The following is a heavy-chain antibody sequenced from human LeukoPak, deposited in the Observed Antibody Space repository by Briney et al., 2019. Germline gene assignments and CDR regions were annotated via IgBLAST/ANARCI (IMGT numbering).Heavy chain of an antibody. J-gene: IGHJ4*02. V-gene: IGHV3-23*01. CDR2: ISGSGGST. CDR1: GFTFSSYA. D-gene: IGHD2/OR15-2a*01. CDR3: ARVIGLVDYFDY. Sequence: PGGSLRLSCAASGFTFSSYAMSWVRQAPGKGLEWVSAISGSGGSTYYADSVKGRFTISRDNSKNTLYLQMNSLRAEDTAVYYCARVIGLVDYFDYWGQGTLVTVSS.